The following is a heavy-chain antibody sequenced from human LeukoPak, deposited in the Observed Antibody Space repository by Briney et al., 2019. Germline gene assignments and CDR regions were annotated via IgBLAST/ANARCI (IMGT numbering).Heavy chain of an antibody. CDR3: ARRLLWDYYFDY. J-gene: IGHJ4*02. D-gene: IGHD3-10*01. V-gene: IGHV3-66*04. Sequence: GGSLRLSCAASGFTVSSNYMSWVRQAPGKGLEWVSVVYSGGSTYYADSVKGRFTISRDNSQNTLYLQMNSLRAEDTAVYYCARRLLWDYYFDYWGQGTLVTVSS. CDR1: GFTVSSNY. CDR2: VYSGGST.